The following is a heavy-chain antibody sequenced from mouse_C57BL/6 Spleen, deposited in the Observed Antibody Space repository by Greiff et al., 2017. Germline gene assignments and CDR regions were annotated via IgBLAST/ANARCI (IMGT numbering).Heavy chain of an antibody. V-gene: IGHV1-9*01. CDR2: ILPGSGST. J-gene: IGHJ3*01. CDR1: GYTFTGYW. D-gene: IGHD2-4*01. CDR3: ARGMITTGAY. Sequence: QVQLQQSGAELMKPGASVKLSCKATGYTFTGYWIEWVKQRPGHGLEWIGEILPGSGSTNYNEKFKGKATLTADTSSNTAYMQLSSLTTEDSAIYYCARGMITTGAYWGQGTLVTVSA.